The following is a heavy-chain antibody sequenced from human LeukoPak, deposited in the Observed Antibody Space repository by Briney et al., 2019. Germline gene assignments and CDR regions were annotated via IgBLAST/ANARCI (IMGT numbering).Heavy chain of an antibody. J-gene: IGHJ4*02. D-gene: IGHD6-13*01. CDR2: ISWDGEST. CDR1: GFIFEDYA. Sequence: GGSLRFSCAASGFIFEDYAMHWVRQTPGKGLEWVSLISWDGESTYYADSVKGRFTISRDNSKNSLYLQMSSLRVEDTALYYCTKDDSGYTSSWSIDYWGQGTLVTVSS. CDR3: TKDDSGYTSSWSIDY. V-gene: IGHV3-43D*03.